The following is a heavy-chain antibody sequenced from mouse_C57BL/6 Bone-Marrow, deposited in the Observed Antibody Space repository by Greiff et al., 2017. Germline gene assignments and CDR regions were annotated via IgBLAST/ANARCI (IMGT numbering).Heavy chain of an antibody. CDR2: IHPNSGST. J-gene: IGHJ3*01. Sequence: VQLQQPGAELVKPGASVKLSCKASGYTFTSYWMHWVKQRPGQGLEWIGMIHPNSGSTNYNEKFKSKATLTVDKSSSTAYMQLSSLTSEDAAVYYCAKITTVVVPYWGQGTLVTVSA. V-gene: IGHV1-64*01. D-gene: IGHD1-1*01. CDR1: GYTFTSYW. CDR3: AKITTVVVPY.